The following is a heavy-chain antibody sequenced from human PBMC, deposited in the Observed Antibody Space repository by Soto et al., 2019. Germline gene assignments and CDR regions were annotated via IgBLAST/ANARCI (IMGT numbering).Heavy chain of an antibody. Sequence: EVQLVESGGALVQPGGSLRLSCAASGFTFSSYWMHWVRQAPGKGLVWVSRINGDGSTTTYADSVKGRFITSRDNAKNMLYLQMNSLTAEDTAVYYCARPRYDGSGTPFDHWGQGTLVTVSS. CDR2: INGDGSTT. D-gene: IGHD3-22*01. CDR1: GFTFSSYW. V-gene: IGHV3-74*01. CDR3: ARPRYDGSGTPFDH. J-gene: IGHJ4*02.